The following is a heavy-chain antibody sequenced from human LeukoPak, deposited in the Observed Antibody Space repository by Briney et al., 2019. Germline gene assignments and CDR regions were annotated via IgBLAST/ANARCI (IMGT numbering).Heavy chain of an antibody. D-gene: IGHD5-12*01. J-gene: IGHJ4*02. CDR1: GYTLTELS. CDR3: AKDGAWLRFDD. CDR2: FDPKDGDT. V-gene: IGHV1-24*01. Sequence: ASVKVSCKVSGYTLTELSVHWVRQAPGKGLEWMGNFDPKDGDTIYAQRFQGRVTMTEDTSTHTAYMELSSLRSDDTAVYYCAKDGAWLRFDDWGQGILVTVSS.